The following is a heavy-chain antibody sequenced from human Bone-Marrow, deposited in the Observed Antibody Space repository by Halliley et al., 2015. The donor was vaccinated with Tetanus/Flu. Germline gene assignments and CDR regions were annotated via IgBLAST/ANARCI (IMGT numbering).Heavy chain of an antibody. Sequence: TASGFTFDDYGMAWVRQAPGKGLEWVSGINWNGGSPVYADSVKGRFTISRDNAKNSLYLQMDSLRADDAAFYHCAREGGIVGATGGLDYWGQGTLVTVSS. CDR1: GFTFDDYG. V-gene: IGHV3-20*01. J-gene: IGHJ4*02. CDR2: INWNGGSP. CDR3: AREGGIVGATGGLDY. D-gene: IGHD1-26*01.